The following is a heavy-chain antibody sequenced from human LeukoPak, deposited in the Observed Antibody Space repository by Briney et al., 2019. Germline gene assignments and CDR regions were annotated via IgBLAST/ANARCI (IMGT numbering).Heavy chain of an antibody. CDR2: ISAYNGNT. CDR1: GYTFTSYG. J-gene: IGHJ6*03. D-gene: IGHD3-3*01. V-gene: IGHV1-18*01. CDR3: ARTPGIGVVIHYYYMDV. Sequence: ALVKVSCRASGYTFTSYGISWVRQAPGQGLEWMGWISAYNGNTNYAQKLQGRVTMTTDTSTSTAYMELRSLRSDDTAVYYCARTPGIGVVIHYYYMDVWGKGTTVTVSS.